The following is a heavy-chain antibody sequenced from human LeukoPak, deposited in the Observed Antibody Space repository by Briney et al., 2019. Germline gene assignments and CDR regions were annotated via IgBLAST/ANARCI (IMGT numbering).Heavy chain of an antibody. D-gene: IGHD2-15*01. CDR2: IYPGDSDT. J-gene: IGHJ4*02. V-gene: IGHV5-51*01. Sequence: GESLKISCKGSGYSFTSYWIGWVRQLPGKGLEWMGIIYPGDSDTRYSPSFQGQVTISADKSISTAYLQWSSLKASDTAMYYCARLSGYCSGGSCSFDYWGQGTLVTVSS. CDR1: GYSFTSYW. CDR3: ARLSGYCSGGSCSFDY.